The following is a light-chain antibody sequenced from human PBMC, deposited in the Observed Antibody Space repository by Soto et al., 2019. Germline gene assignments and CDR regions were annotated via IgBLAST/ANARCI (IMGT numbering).Light chain of an antibody. CDR3: QQYATSPHT. Sequence: EIVLTQSPVTLSLSPGESATLSCRASQSVSSSQVAWYQQKPGQAPRLLIYGASSRATGIPDRFSGVGSETDFTLTINRLEPEDCAVYYCQQYATSPHTFGQGTKLAIK. J-gene: IGKJ2*01. CDR2: GAS. V-gene: IGKV3-20*01. CDR1: QSVSSSQ.